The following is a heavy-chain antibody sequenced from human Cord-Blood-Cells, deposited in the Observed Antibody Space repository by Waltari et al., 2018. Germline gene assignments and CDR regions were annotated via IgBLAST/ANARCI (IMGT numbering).Heavy chain of an antibody. J-gene: IGHJ3*02. Sequence: QLLHYGAEVRHLVPTVKACCTASGGLFRSSASSWLRQRRGQGLEWMGGIIHIFGTANYAQKFQGRVTITADESTSTAYMELSSLRSEDTAVYYCASADGHSKLGAFDIWGQGTMVTVSS. CDR3: ASADGHSKLGAFDI. V-gene: IGHV1-69*12. CDR1: GGLFRSSA. CDR2: IIHIFGTA. D-gene: IGHD3-10*01.